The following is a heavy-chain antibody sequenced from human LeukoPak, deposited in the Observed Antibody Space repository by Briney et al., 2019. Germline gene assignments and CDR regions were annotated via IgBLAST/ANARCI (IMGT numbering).Heavy chain of an antibody. CDR3: ARGGRRIVATTIYSSGWYYFDY. Sequence: SETLSLTCAVSGGSISSSNWWSWVRQPPGKGLEWIGEIYHSGSTNYNPSLKSRVTISVDKSKNQFSLKLSSVTAADTAVYYRARGGRRIVATTIYSSGWYYFDYWGQGTLVTVSS. CDR2: IYHSGST. CDR1: GGSISSSNW. J-gene: IGHJ4*02. V-gene: IGHV4-4*02. D-gene: IGHD6-19*01.